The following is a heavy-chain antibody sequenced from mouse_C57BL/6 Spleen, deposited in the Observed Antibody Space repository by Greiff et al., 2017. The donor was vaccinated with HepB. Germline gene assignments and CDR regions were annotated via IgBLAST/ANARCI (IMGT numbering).Heavy chain of an antibody. V-gene: IGHV1-50*01. J-gene: IGHJ2*01. CDR1: GYTFTSYW. D-gene: IGHD1-1*01. CDR2: IDPSDSYT. Sequence: VQLQQPGAELVKPGASVKLSCKASGYTFTSYWMQWVKQRPGQGLEWIGEIDPSDSYTNYNQKFKGKATLTVDTSSSTAYMQLSSLTSEDSAVYYCARGYGSSYYFDYWGQGTTLTVSS. CDR3: ARGYGSSYYFDY.